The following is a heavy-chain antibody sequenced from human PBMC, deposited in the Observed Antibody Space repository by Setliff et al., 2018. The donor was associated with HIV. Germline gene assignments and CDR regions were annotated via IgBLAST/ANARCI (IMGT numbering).Heavy chain of an antibody. D-gene: IGHD3-10*01. V-gene: IGHV3-11*01. Sequence: SLRLSCATSGFTFGDYALSWVRQAPGRGLEWVSYISRSSSLVYQADSVKGRFTISRDNAKNSLYLQMNSLRAEDTAVYYCARENYYGSGSYYNALDYWGQGTLVTVSS. CDR1: GFTFGDYA. CDR3: ARENYYGSGSYYNALDY. J-gene: IGHJ4*02. CDR2: ISRSSSLV.